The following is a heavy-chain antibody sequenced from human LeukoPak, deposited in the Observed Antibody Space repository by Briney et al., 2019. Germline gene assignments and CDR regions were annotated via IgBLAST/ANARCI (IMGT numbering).Heavy chain of an antibody. Sequence: GGSQRLSCSASGFVFCGYAMHWARQAPGKGLEYLSGISGNGVATYYVDSVQGRFTVSRDNSKTTLYLQINSLRREDTAFYYCIKDRGSSGWDFDSWGQGTLLTVSS. CDR3: IKDRGSSGWDFDS. CDR1: GFVFCGYA. CDR2: ISGNGVAT. V-gene: IGHV3-64D*06. J-gene: IGHJ4*02. D-gene: IGHD6-19*01.